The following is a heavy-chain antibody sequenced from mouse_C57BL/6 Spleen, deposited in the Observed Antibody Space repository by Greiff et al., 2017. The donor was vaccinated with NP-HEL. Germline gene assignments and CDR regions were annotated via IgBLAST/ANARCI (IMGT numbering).Heavy chain of an antibody. CDR3: ARSGDWRGKAAWFAY. D-gene: IGHD2-1*01. CDR1: GYSFTDYN. Sequence: EVKLQQSGPELVKPGASVKISCKASGYSFTDYNMNWVKQSNGKSLEWIGVINPNYGTTSYNQKFKGKATLTVDQSSSTAYMQLNSLTSEDSAVYYCARSGDWRGKAAWFAYWGQGTLVTVSA. CDR2: INPNYGTT. V-gene: IGHV1-39*01. J-gene: IGHJ3*01.